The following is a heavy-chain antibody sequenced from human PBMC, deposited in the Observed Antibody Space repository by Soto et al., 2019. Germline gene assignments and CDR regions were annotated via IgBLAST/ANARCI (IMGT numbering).Heavy chain of an antibody. J-gene: IGHJ6*02. V-gene: IGHV2-5*02. CDR3: ALRGYSYCGMDV. CDR1: GFSLSTSGVG. CDR2: IYWDDDK. Sequence: QITLKESGPTLVKPTQTLTLTCTFSGFSLSTSGVGVGWIRQPPGKALEWLALIYWDDDKRYSPSLKSRLTITEDTSKNQVVLTMTTMDPVDTATYDCALRGYSYCGMDVWGQGTTVTVSS.